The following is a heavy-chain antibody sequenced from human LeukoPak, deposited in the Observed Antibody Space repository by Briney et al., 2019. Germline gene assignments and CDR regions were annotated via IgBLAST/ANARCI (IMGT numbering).Heavy chain of an antibody. Sequence: ASVKVSCKASGYSFTGYYIHWVRQAPGQGLEWMGWINPDSGVTNYAQKFQDRVTMTRDTSISTASMELSRLRSDDTAVYYCARVNKMRSGILMAFDPWGQGTLVTVSS. CDR2: INPDSGVT. CDR3: ARVNKMRSGILMAFDP. D-gene: IGHD3-10*01. CDR1: GYSFTGYY. J-gene: IGHJ5*02. V-gene: IGHV1-2*02.